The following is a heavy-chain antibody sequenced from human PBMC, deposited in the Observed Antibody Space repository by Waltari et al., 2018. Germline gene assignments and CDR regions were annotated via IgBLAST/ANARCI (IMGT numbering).Heavy chain of an antibody. V-gene: IGHV1-3*01. D-gene: IGHD3-16*01. J-gene: IGHJ4*02. Sequence: QVQLVQSGAEVKKPGASVKVSCKASGYTFTSYDMHWVRHAPGQRLEWMGWINAGNGNTKYSQKFQGRVTITRDTSASTAYMELSSLRSEDTAVYYCARGRRGWGSYSFDYWGQGTLVTVSS. CDR1: GYTFTSYD. CDR2: INAGNGNT. CDR3: ARGRRGWGSYSFDY.